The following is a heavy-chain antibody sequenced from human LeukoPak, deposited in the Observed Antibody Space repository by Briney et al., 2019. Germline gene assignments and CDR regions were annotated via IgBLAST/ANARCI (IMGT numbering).Heavy chain of an antibody. Sequence: GASVRVSCKVSGYTLTELSMHWVRQAPGKGLEWMGGFDPEDSETIYAQKFQGRVTMTEDTSTDTAYMELSSLRSEDTAVYYCATDGGNWNEFDYWGQGTLVTVSS. J-gene: IGHJ4*02. CDR2: FDPEDSET. D-gene: IGHD1-20*01. CDR1: GYTLTELS. CDR3: ATDGGNWNEFDY. V-gene: IGHV1-24*01.